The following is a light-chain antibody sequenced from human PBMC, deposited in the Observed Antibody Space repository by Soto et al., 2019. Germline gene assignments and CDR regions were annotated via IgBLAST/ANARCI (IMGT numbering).Light chain of an antibody. CDR1: QYINTR. CDR3: HQRQSWPRT. J-gene: IGKJ1*01. V-gene: IGKV3-11*01. Sequence: EIVLTQSPATLSSFPGDRVTLSCRASQYINTRLAWYQHRPGQAPRLLIYQTSIRAAGIPARFSATGSGTDFNLTISDVQPEDFAHDDCHQRQSWPRTFGQRTKVDI. CDR2: QTS.